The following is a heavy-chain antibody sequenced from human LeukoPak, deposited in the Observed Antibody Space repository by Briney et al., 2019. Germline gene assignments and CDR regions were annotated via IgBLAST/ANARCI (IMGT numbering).Heavy chain of an antibody. CDR2: IYHSGST. CDR1: GYSISSGYY. D-gene: IGHD2-2*01. Sequence: SETLSLTCTVSGYSISSGYYWGWIRQPPGKGLEWIGSIYHSGSTYYNPSLKSRVTLSVDTSKNQFSLKLSSVTAADTAVYYCARGMAPVVVPAAMTVYWGQGTLVTVSS. J-gene: IGHJ4*02. CDR3: ARGMAPVVVPAAMTVY. V-gene: IGHV4-38-2*02.